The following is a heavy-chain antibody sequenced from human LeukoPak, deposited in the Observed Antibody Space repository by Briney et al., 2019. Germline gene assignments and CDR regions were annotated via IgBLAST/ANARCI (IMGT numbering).Heavy chain of an antibody. D-gene: IGHD6-19*01. V-gene: IGHV3-23*01. J-gene: IGHJ3*02. Sequence: PGGSLRLSCAASGFTFSSYAMSWVRQAPGKGLEWVSAISGSGGSTYYADSVKGRFTISRDNSKNTLHLQMNSLRAEDTAVYYCAKAEQWRLDAFDIWGQGTMVTVSS. CDR3: AKAEQWRLDAFDI. CDR2: ISGSGGST. CDR1: GFTFSSYA.